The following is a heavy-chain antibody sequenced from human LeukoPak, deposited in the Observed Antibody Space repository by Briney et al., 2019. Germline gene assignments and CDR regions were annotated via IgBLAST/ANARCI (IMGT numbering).Heavy chain of an antibody. J-gene: IGHJ6*03. V-gene: IGHV3-30*02. Sequence: GGSLRLSCAASGFTFSNYGMHWVRQAPGKGLEWVAFIRYDGINKYYGDSVKGRFTISRANSKNTLYVQMNSLRAEDTAVYYCAKGPGGKYGSGIDGWEYYYYYMDVWGKGTTVTVSS. CDR3: AKGPGGKYGSGIDGWEYYYYYMDV. CDR1: GFTFSNYG. D-gene: IGHD3-10*01. CDR2: IRYDGINK.